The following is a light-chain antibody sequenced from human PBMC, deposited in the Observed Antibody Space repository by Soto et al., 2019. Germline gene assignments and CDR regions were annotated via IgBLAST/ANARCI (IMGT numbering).Light chain of an antibody. CDR1: QTVRNNY. Sequence: IVLTQSPGTLSLSPGERATLSCRASQTVRNNYLAWYQQKPGQAPRLLIYDAYNRATGIPPRFSGSGSGTDFTLTISSLEPEDSAVYYCQQRHMWPITFGQGTRLEIK. V-gene: IGKV3-11*01. CDR2: DAY. CDR3: QQRHMWPIT. J-gene: IGKJ5*01.